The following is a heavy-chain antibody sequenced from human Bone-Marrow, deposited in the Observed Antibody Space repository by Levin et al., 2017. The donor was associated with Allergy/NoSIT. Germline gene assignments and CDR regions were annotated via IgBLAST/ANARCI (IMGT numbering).Heavy chain of an antibody. J-gene: IGHJ4*02. CDR3: ARSRYAASGQD. CDR1: GFTFSSSW. V-gene: IGHV3-74*01. CDR2: ISSDGDYT. D-gene: IGHD3-16*01. Sequence: GGSLRLSCAASGFTFSSSWMHWVRQIPGKGLVWVSRISSDGDYTTYADSVKGRFTISRDTAKNTLYLQMNSLGVDDTAVYYCARSRYAASGQDWGQGTLVTVSS.